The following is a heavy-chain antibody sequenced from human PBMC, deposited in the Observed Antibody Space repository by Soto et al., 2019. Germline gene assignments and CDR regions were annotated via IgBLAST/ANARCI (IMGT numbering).Heavy chain of an antibody. Sequence: ASVKVSCKASGGTFSSYTISWVRQAPGQGLEWMGRIIPILGIANYAQKFQGRVTITADKSTSTAYMELSSLRSEDTAVYYCARAHSVGGGAATGYDAFDIWGQGTMVTVS. CDR2: IIPILGIA. V-gene: IGHV1-69*02. CDR3: ARAHSVGGGAATGYDAFDI. D-gene: IGHD2-15*01. J-gene: IGHJ3*02. CDR1: GGTFSSYT.